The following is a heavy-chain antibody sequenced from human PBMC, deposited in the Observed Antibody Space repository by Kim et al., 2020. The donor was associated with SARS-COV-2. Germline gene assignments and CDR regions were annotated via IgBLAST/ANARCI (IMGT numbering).Heavy chain of an antibody. V-gene: IGHV1-8*01. J-gene: IGHJ5*02. CDR1: GYTFTSYD. CDR3: ARTQSHCSSTSCYEGTYNWFDP. CDR2: MNPNSGNT. D-gene: IGHD2-2*01. Sequence: ASVKVSCKASGYTFTSYDINWVRQATGQGLEWMGWMNPNSGNTGYAQKFQGRVTMTRNTSISTAYMELSSLRSEDTAVYYCARTQSHCSSTSCYEGTYNWFDPWGQGTLVTVSS.